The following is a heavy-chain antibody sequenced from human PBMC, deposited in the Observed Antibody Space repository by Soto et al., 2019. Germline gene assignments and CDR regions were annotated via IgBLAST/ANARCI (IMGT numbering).Heavy chain of an antibody. D-gene: IGHD5-12*01. CDR2: ISYDGSNK. J-gene: IGHJ6*02. CDR1: GFTFSSYG. V-gene: IGHV3-30*18. CDR3: AKDRDGYNSPYYYYYYGMDV. Sequence: QVQLVESGGGVVQPGRSLRLSCAASGFTFSSYGMHWVRQAPGKGLEWVAVISYDGSNKYYADSVKGRFTISRDNSKNTLYLQMNSLRAEDTAVYYCAKDRDGYNSPYYYYYYGMDVWGQGTTVTVSS.